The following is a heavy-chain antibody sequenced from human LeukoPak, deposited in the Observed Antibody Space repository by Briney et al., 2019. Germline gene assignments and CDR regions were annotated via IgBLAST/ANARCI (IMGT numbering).Heavy chain of an antibody. CDR3: ARARGYIAAAGKFFYMDV. J-gene: IGHJ6*03. Sequence: SETLSLTCTVSGGSISSYYWSWIRQPPGKGLEWIGDIYYGGSTNYNTPLKSRVTISVDTSKNQFSLKLSSVTAAYTAVYYCARARGYIAAAGKFFYMDVWGKGTTVTVSS. CDR2: IYYGGST. D-gene: IGHD6-13*01. V-gene: IGHV4-59*01. CDR1: GGSISSYY.